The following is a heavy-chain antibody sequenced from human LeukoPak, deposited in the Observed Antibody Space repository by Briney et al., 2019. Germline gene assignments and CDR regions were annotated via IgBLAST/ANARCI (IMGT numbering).Heavy chain of an antibody. J-gene: IGHJ6*03. Sequence: SETLSLTCTVSGGSVAGNYWSWIRQSPEKGLEWIGFVYSGTNNYNPSLRGRVTISVDTSKNQFSLKLSSVTAADTAVYYCAGSSAYSSSSYSYYYYMDVWGKGTTVTVSS. CDR2: VYSGTN. D-gene: IGHD6-6*01. CDR3: AGSSAYSSSSYSYYYYMDV. V-gene: IGHV4-4*09. CDR1: GGSVAGNY.